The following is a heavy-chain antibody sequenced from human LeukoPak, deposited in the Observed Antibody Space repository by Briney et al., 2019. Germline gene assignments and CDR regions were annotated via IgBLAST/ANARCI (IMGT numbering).Heavy chain of an antibody. CDR3: AYSSSTSCWNGY. J-gene: IGHJ4*02. Sequence: GVSVKVSCKASGYTFTGYYMHWVRQAPGQGLEWMGWINPNSGGTNYAQKFQGRVTMTRDTSISTAYMELSRLRSDDTAVYYCAYSSSTSCWNGYWGQGTLVTVSS. D-gene: IGHD2-2*01. V-gene: IGHV1-2*02. CDR1: GYTFTGYY. CDR2: INPNSGGT.